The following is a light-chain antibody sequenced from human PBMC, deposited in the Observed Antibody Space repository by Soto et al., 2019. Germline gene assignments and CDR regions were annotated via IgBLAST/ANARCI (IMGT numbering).Light chain of an antibody. CDR3: QQYEWT. CDR2: GAS. J-gene: IGKJ1*01. Sequence: EIVMTQSPATLSVSPGERATLSCRASQSVSSNLAWYQQKPGQAPRLLIYGASTRANCIPARFSGSGSGTEFTLTISSLQSEDFAVYYCQQYEWTFGQGTKVEIK. CDR1: QSVSSN. V-gene: IGKV3-15*01.